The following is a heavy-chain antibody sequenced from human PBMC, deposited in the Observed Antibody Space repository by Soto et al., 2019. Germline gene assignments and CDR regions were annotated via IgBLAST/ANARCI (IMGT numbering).Heavy chain of an antibody. Sequence: GGSLRLSCAASGFTFSSYWMSWVRQAPGKGLEWVANIKQDGSEKYYGDSVKGRFTISRDNAKNSLYLQMNSLRAEDTAVYYCASGLRRYGDYVDYWGQGTLVTVSS. J-gene: IGHJ4*02. D-gene: IGHD4-17*01. CDR2: IKQDGSEK. V-gene: IGHV3-7*05. CDR1: GFTFSSYW. CDR3: ASGLRRYGDYVDY.